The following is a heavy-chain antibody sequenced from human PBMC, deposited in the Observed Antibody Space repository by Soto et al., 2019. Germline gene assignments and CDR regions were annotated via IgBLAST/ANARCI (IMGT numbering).Heavy chain of an antibody. V-gene: IGHV4-34*01. D-gene: IGHD3-10*01. CDR2: INHSGST. Sequence: PSETLSLTCAIYGGSFGGYYWSWLRQPPGKGLEWIGEINHSGSTNYNPSLKSRVTISADTSKNQFSLKLSSVTAADTAVYYCARGYGRKFAYWGQGTXVTVSS. J-gene: IGHJ4*02. CDR3: ARGYGRKFAY. CDR1: GGSFGGYY.